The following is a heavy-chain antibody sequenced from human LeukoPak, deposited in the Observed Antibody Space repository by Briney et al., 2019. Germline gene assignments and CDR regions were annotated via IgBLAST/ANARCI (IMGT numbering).Heavy chain of an antibody. CDR1: GFTFSTYW. Sequence: GGSLRLSCAASGFTFSTYWMNWVRQAPGKGLEWVANIKQDGSETYYVHSVKGRFTISRDNAKSSLYLQMNSLRAEDTAVYYCARIRGDYYLDYWGQGTLVSVSS. CDR2: IKQDGSET. CDR3: ARIRGDYYLDY. D-gene: IGHD3-16*01. V-gene: IGHV3-7*01. J-gene: IGHJ4*02.